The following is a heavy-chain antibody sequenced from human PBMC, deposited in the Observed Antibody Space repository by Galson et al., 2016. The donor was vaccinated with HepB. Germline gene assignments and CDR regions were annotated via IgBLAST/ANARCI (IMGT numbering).Heavy chain of an antibody. J-gene: IGHJ4*02. Sequence: SLRLSCAVSGLPFTKAWMNWVRQAPGKGLEWIGHVKANTDGGAIEYAAVVKGRFTISRVDSKNTAYLEMNSLETQDTGVYYCTTRGDSTCPSFWGQGTLVTVSS. CDR1: GLPFTKAW. D-gene: IGHD6-13*01. CDR2: VKANTDGGAI. V-gene: IGHV3-15*05. CDR3: TTRGDSTCPSF.